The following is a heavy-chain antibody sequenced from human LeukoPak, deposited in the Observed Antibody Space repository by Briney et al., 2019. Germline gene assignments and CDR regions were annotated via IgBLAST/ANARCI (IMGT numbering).Heavy chain of an antibody. V-gene: IGHV4-59*08. J-gene: IGHJ5*02. CDR2: IYYSGST. Sequence: SETLSLTCTVSGGSISSYYWGWIRQPPGKGLEWIGYIYYSGSTNYNPSLKSRVTISVDTSKNQFSLKLGSVTAADTAVYYCARHGPESSSWPNWFDPRGQGTLVTVSS. CDR1: GGSISSYY. D-gene: IGHD6-13*01. CDR3: ARHGPESSSWPNWFDP.